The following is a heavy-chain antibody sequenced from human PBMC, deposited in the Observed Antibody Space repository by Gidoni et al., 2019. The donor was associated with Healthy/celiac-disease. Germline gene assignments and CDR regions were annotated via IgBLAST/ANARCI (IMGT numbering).Heavy chain of an antibody. J-gene: IGHJ4*02. Sequence: EVQLVQSGAEVNQPGESRWLPCRVSGYRFTSYWISWVRQMPGKGLEWMGRIDPSDSYSNYSPYFQGHVTISADKAISTAYLQWSSLKAADTAMYDCARHLMGVDIVAGVFFDYWGQGTLVTVSS. CDR3: ARHLMGVDIVAGVFFDY. D-gene: IGHD5-12*01. V-gene: IGHV5-10-1*03. CDR1: GYRFTSYW. CDR2: IDPSDSYS.